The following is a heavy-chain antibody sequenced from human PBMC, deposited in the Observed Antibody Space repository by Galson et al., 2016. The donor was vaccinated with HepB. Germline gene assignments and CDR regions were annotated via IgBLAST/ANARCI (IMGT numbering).Heavy chain of an antibody. CDR1: GFTFSTYA. V-gene: IGHV3-33*01. CDR2: IWYDGSNK. D-gene: IGHD6-19*01. CDR3: ARERYTTGYYYFDY. J-gene: IGHJ4*02. Sequence: SLRLSCAASGFTFSTYAMHWVRQAPGKGLEWVAVIWYDGSNKYYADSVKGRFTISRDNSKNTLYLQMNSLRGEDTAVYYCARERYTTGYYYFDYWGQGTLVTVSS.